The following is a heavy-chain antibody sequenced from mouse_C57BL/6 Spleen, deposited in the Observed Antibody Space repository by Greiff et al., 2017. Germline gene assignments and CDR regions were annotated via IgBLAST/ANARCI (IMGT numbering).Heavy chain of an antibody. V-gene: IGHV1-72*01. D-gene: IGHD2-4*01. CDR2: IDPNSGGP. CDR1: GYTFTSYW. Sequence: QVQLQQPGAELVKPGASVKLSCKASGYTFTSYWMHWVKQRPGRGLEWIGRIDPNSGGPKYNEKFKSKATLTVDKPSSTAYMQLSSLTSEDSAVYYCAKTRGDYQYYAMDYWGQGTSVTVSS. J-gene: IGHJ4*01. CDR3: AKTRGDYQYYAMDY.